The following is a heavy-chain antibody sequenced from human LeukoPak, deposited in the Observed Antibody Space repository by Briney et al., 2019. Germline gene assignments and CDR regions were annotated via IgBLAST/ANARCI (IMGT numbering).Heavy chain of an antibody. CDR3: ARAMPHDNWFDP. D-gene: IGHD2-2*01. CDR1: GLTFNRYW. J-gene: IGHJ5*02. V-gene: IGHV3-74*03. CDR2: INGDASNT. Sequence: GGSLRLSCAASGLTFNRYWMHWVRQVAGKGLVWVARINGDASNTTYADSGKGRFTISRDNAQNTLYLQMNSLRVDDTAVYYCARAMPHDNWFDPWGQGSLVTVPS.